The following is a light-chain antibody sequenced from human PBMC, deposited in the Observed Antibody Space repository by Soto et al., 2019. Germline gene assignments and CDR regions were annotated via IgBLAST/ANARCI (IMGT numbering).Light chain of an antibody. CDR1: QSVSSNY. Sequence: EIVMTQSPGTLSLSPGERITLSYRASQSVSSNYLGWYQQKPGQTPRLLIYGASSRATGIPDRFSGSGSGTDFTLTISRLEPEDFAVYYCLQYGRSPRTFGQGTKLQIK. CDR2: GAS. J-gene: IGKJ2*01. V-gene: IGKV3-20*01. CDR3: LQYGRSPRT.